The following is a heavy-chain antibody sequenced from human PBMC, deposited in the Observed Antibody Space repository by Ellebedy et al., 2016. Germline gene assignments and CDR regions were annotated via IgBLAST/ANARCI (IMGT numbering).Heavy chain of an antibody. CDR2: ISYDGSNK. CDR1: GFTFSSYG. CDR3: AKVASFQDIVVVPAAILRWFNP. V-gene: IGHV3-30*18. J-gene: IGHJ5*02. Sequence: GGSLRLXXAASGFTFSSYGMHWVRQAPGKGLEWVAVISYDGSNKYYADSVKGRFTISRDNSKNTLYLQMNSLRAEDTAVYYCAKVASFQDIVVVPAAILRWFNPWGQGTLVTVSS. D-gene: IGHD2-2*02.